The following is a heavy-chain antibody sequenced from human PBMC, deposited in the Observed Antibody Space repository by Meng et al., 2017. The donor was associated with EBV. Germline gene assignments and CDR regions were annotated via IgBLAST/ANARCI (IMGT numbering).Heavy chain of an antibody. J-gene: IGHJ5*02. CDR3: AHRRDEYSSSWYGWFDP. V-gene: IGHV2-5*02. CDR2: IYWDDDK. D-gene: IGHD6-13*01. Sequence: QMTLTESRLTLVKPTQTLTLTCTFSGVSLSTSGVGVGLIRQPPGKALEWLALIYWDDDKRYSPSLKSRLTITKDTSKNQVVLTMTNMDPVDTATYYCAHRRDEYSSSWYGWFDPWGQGTLVTVSS. CDR1: GVSLSTSGVG.